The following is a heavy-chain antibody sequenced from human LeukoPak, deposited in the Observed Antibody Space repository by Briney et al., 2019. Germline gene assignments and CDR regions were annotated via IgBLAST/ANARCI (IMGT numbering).Heavy chain of an antibody. Sequence: PGGSLRLSCAASGFTFSSYAMHWVRQAPGKGLEWVALISEDASITYYADSMKGRFTISRDNSKNSLHLQMNSLRSEDTALYYCAKDGDGYGDYGGYYYYMDVWGKGTTVTVSS. V-gene: IGHV3-43*02. D-gene: IGHD4-17*01. CDR3: AKDGDGYGDYGGYYYYMDV. CDR1: GFTFSSYA. J-gene: IGHJ6*03. CDR2: ISEDASIT.